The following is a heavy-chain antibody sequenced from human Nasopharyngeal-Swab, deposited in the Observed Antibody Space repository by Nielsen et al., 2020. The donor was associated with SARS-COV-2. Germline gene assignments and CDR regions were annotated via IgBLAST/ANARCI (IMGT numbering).Heavy chain of an antibody. CDR2: IISSSSTI. Sequence: GESLKISCAASGFTFRSYSMNWVRQAPGKGLEWVSYIISSSSTIYYADSVKGRFTISRDNAKNSLYLQMNSLRDEDTAVYYCARERARFLEWLLYGTFDYWGQGTLVTVSS. D-gene: IGHD3-3*01. J-gene: IGHJ4*02. CDR1: GFTFRSYS. CDR3: ARERARFLEWLLYGTFDY. V-gene: IGHV3-48*02.